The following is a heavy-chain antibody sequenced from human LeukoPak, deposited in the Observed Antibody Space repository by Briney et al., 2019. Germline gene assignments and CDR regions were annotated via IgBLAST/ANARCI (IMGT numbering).Heavy chain of an antibody. Sequence: GGSLRLSCAASGFSFSTYGMSWVRQAPGKELEWVSAITSSGGSTYYADSVKGRFTISRDNSKHTMYLQMNSLRAEDTAVYYCAKDDLYGKFDYWGQGTLATVSS. D-gene: IGHD4-17*01. CDR1: GFSFSTYG. CDR2: ITSSGGST. J-gene: IGHJ4*02. CDR3: AKDDLYGKFDY. V-gene: IGHV3-23*01.